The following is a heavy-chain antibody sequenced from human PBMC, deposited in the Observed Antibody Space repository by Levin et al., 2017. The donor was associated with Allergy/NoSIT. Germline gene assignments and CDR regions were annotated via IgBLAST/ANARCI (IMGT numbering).Heavy chain of an antibody. J-gene: IGHJ4*02. Sequence: GGSLRLSCAASGFTFSSHAMNWVRQAPGKGLEWVSGINVDGQNTYYADSVKGRFTISRDNFENTLYLQINSLTAQDTAVYYCATEFTSVTVRSYWGYLASWGQGTLVTVSS. CDR2: INVDGQNT. D-gene: IGHD4-17*01. V-gene: IGHV3-23*01. CDR3: ATEFTSVTVRSYWGYLAS. CDR1: GFTFSSHA.